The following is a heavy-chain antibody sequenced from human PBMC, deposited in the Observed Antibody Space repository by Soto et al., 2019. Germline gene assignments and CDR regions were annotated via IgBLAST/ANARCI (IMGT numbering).Heavy chain of an antibody. V-gene: IGHV1-18*01. J-gene: IGHJ4*02. CDR1: GYTFISNG. CDR3: ARLRYYYDSSGYPSVY. D-gene: IGHD3-22*01. CDR2: ISAYNGNT. Sequence: QVQLVQSGAEVKKPGASVKVSCKASGYTFISNGISWVRQAPGQGLEWMGWISAYNGNTNYAQKLQGRVTMTTDTSTSTAYMELRSLRFDDTAVYYCARLRYYYDSSGYPSVYWGQGTLVTVSS.